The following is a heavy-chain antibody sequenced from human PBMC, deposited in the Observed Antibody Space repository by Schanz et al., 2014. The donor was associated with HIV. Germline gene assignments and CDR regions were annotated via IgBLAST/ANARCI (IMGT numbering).Heavy chain of an antibody. CDR2: FNPNSGGR. CDR1: GGTFSTFA. Sequence: QVQLVQSGAEVKKPGSSVKVSCKASGGTFSTFAITWVRQAPGQGLEWMGWFNPNSGGRIYPQKFEGRVTMTRDTSISTAYMELSSLRYDDTAVYYCAREPSFSGLDVWGQGTLVIVSS. CDR3: AREPSFSGLDV. J-gene: IGHJ4*02. V-gene: IGHV1-2*02. D-gene: IGHD1-1*01.